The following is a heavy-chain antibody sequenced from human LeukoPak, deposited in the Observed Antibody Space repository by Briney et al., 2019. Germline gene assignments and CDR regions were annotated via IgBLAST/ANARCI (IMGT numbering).Heavy chain of an antibody. CDR1: GFTFSSYN. CDR2: ISSSNSTI. D-gene: IGHD4-17*01. Sequence: GGCLRLSCAASGFTFSSYNMNWVRQAPGKGLEWVSYISSSNSTIYYADSVKGRFTISRDNSKNTLYLQMNSLRAEDTAVYYCARGSYGDYYFDYWGQGTLVTVSS. J-gene: IGHJ4*02. CDR3: ARGSYGDYYFDY. V-gene: IGHV3-48*01.